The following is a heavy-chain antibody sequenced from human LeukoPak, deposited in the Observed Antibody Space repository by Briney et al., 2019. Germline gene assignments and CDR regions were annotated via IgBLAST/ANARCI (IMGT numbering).Heavy chain of an antibody. CDR3: ARGVGSGSRLRAGDY. Sequence: PGGSLRLSCVGSGFTFRSHAMSWVRQAPGKGLEWVSVIYSGGSTYYADSVKGRFTISRDNSKNTLYLQMNSLRAEDTAVYYCARGVGSGSRLRAGDYWGQGTLVTVSS. CDR2: IYSGGST. V-gene: IGHV3-53*01. CDR1: GFTFRSHA. J-gene: IGHJ4*02. D-gene: IGHD1-26*01.